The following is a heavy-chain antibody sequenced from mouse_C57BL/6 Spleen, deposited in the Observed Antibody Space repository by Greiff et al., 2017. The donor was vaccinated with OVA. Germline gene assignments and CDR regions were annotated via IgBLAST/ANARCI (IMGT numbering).Heavy chain of an antibody. J-gene: IGHJ3*01. CDR3: ASPFYGSSWFAY. V-gene: IGHV1-64*01. CDR1: GYTFTSYW. Sequence: QVQLQQPGAELVKPGASVKLSCKASGYTFTSYWMHWVKQRPGQGLEWIGMIHPNSGSTNYNEKFKSKATLTVDKSSSTAYMQLSSLTSEDSAVYYCASPFYGSSWFAYWGQVTLVTVSA. CDR2: IHPNSGST. D-gene: IGHD1-1*01.